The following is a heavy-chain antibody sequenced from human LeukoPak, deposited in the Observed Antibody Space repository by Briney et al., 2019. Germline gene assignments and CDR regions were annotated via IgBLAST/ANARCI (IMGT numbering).Heavy chain of an antibody. CDR2: VSYDGSNK. J-gene: IGHJ3*02. CDR3: ARRTPYYYDSSGPLGGAFDI. CDR1: GFTFSSYA. D-gene: IGHD3-22*01. Sequence: GRSLRLSCAASGFTFSSYAMHWVRQAPGKGLEWVAVVSYDGSNKYYADSVKGRFTISRDNSKNTLYLQMNSLRPGDTAVYYCARRTPYYYDSSGPLGGAFDIWGQGTTVTVSS. V-gene: IGHV3-30-3*01.